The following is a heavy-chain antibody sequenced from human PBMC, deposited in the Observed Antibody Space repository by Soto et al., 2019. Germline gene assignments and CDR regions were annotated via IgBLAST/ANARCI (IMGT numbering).Heavy chain of an antibody. V-gene: IGHV2-5*02. J-gene: IGHJ4*02. D-gene: IGHD7-27*01. CDR2: IYWDDDK. CDR1: GFSLSTSGVG. Sequence: SGATAGEPTQTLTLTCTFSGFSLSTSGVGVGWIRQPPGKALEWLALIYWDDDKRYSPSLKSRLTITKDTSKNQVVLTMTNMDPVDTATYYCAHSLIPNWGSRGAFDYWGQGTLVTVSS. CDR3: AHSLIPNWGSRGAFDY.